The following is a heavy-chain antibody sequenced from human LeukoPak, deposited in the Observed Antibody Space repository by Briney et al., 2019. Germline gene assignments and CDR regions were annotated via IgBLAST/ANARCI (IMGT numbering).Heavy chain of an antibody. CDR1: GGSISSYY. V-gene: IGHV4-59*12. CDR3: ARVVAAAGA. CDR2: MYNSGST. J-gene: IGHJ4*02. Sequence: SETLSLTCTVSGGSISSYYWSWIRQPPGKGLEWIGYMYNSGSTNYNPSLKSRVTISVDTSKNQFSLKLSSVTAADTAVYYCARVVAAAGAWGQGTLVTVSS. D-gene: IGHD6-13*01.